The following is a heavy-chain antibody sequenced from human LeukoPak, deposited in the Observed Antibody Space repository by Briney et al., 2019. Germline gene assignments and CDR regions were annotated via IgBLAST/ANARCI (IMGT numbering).Heavy chain of an antibody. CDR2: IKSKNDGETR. CDR1: GFTFSHAW. D-gene: IGHD1-1*01. J-gene: IGHJ4*02. Sequence: PGGSLRLSCAASGFTFSHAWVSWVRQCPGKGLEWVGRIKSKNDGETRDYAAPVKGRFTISRDESKAEVYLHMTGLKAEDTAVYYCVGRPWNFDYWGQGTLVTVSS. V-gene: IGHV3-15*01. CDR3: VGRPWNFDY.